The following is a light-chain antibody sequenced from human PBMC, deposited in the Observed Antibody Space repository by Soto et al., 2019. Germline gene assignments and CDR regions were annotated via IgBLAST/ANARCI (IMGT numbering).Light chain of an antibody. CDR3: SSYTSTNTVV. Sequence: QSALTQPASVSGSPGQSITISCTGTSSDVDGYNYVSWYQYHPGKAPKLMIYDVNNRPSGVSNRFSGSKSGNTASLTISGLQPEDEADYYCSSYTSTNTVVFGGGTKLTVL. J-gene: IGLJ2*01. CDR1: SSDVDGYNY. V-gene: IGLV2-14*01. CDR2: DVN.